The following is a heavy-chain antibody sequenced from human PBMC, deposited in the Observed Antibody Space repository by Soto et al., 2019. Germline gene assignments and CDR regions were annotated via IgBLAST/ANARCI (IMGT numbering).Heavy chain of an antibody. Sequence: PGGSLRLSCTASGFTFGDYAMSWVRQAPGKGLEWVGFIRSKAYGGTTEYAASVKGRFTISRDDSKSIAYLQMNSVKTEDTAVYYCTRESAYYDSSGYYYPFDYWGQGTLVTVSS. J-gene: IGHJ4*02. V-gene: IGHV3-49*04. CDR3: TRESAYYDSSGYYYPFDY. D-gene: IGHD3-22*01. CDR1: GFTFGDYA. CDR2: IRSKAYGGTT.